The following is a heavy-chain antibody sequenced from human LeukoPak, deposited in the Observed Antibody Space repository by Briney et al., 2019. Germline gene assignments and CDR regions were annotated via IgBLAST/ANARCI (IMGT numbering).Heavy chain of an antibody. CDR2: ISAYNGNT. CDR3: ARVVNGLLDY. V-gene: IGHV1-18*01. Sequence: ASVKVSCKASGYTFTSFGISWVRQAPGQGLEWMGWISAYNGNTNYAQKLQDRVTLTTDTSTSTVYMELRSLRSDDTAVYYCARVVNGLLDYWGQGTLVTVSS. J-gene: IGHJ4*02. CDR1: GYTFTSFG. D-gene: IGHD2-15*01.